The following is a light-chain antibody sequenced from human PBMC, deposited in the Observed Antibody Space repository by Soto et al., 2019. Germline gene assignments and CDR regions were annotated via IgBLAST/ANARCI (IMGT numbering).Light chain of an antibody. Sequence: DIQMTQSPSTLSGSVGDRFTITFLASQTISSWLAWYQQKLGKAPKLLIYKASTLKSGVPSRFSGSGSGTEFTLTISSLQPDDFATYYCQHYNSYSEAFGQGTKVDIK. CDR2: KAS. V-gene: IGKV1-5*03. J-gene: IGKJ1*01. CDR1: QTISSW. CDR3: QHYNSYSEA.